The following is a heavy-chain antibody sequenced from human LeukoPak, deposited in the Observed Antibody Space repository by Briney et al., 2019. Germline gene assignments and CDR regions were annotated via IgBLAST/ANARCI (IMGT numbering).Heavy chain of an antibody. Sequence: GGSLRLSCAASGFTFSSYAMHWVRQAPGKGLEWVAVISYDGSNKYYADSVKGRLTISRDNSKNTLYLQMNSLRAEDTAVYYCAREGRIVVVIPSGGMDVWGQGTTVTVSS. CDR3: AREGRIVVVIPSGGMDV. V-gene: IGHV3-30-3*01. J-gene: IGHJ6*02. CDR1: GFTFSSYA. D-gene: IGHD3-22*01. CDR2: ISYDGSNK.